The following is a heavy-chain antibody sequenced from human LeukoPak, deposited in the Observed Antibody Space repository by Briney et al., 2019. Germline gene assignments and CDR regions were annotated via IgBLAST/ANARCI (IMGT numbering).Heavy chain of an antibody. CDR3: ARVGNSIFGTPMDAFDI. J-gene: IGHJ3*02. CDR1: GFTFDDYG. CDR2: INWNGDSR. D-gene: IGHD3-3*01. V-gene: IGHV3-20*04. Sequence: GGSLRLSCAASGFTFDDYGMSWVRQVPGKGLEWVSFINWNGDSRGYVDSVKGRFTVSRDKATKSLYLEMNSLRDEDTALFYCARVGNSIFGTPMDAFDIWSQGTLVTVSS.